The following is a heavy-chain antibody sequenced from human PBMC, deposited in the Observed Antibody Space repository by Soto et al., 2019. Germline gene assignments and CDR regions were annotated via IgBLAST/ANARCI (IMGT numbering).Heavy chain of an antibody. V-gene: IGHV1-18*01. CDR2: TSGYNGNT. CDR1: GYTFTNYG. Sequence: QVQVVQSGDEVKKPGASVKVSCKASGYTFTNYGFSWVRQAPGQGLKWMGWTSGYNGNTKYAEKFQGRVTMTKDTAKSTAHMELRSLRSDDTAVYYCAREGQAPYYYYGMDVWGQGTAVTVSS. J-gene: IGHJ6*02. CDR3: AREGQAPYYYYGMDV.